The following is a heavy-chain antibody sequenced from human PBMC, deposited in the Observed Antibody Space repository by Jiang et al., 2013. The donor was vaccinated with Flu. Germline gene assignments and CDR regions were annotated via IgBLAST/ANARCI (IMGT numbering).Heavy chain of an antibody. V-gene: IGHV3-23*01. Sequence: GKGLEWVSAISGSGGSTYYADSVKGRFTISRDNSKNTLYLQMNSLRAEDTAVYYCAKEMVRGVAFDYWGQGTLVTVSS. D-gene: IGHD3-10*01. CDR3: AKEMVRGVAFDY. J-gene: IGHJ4*02. CDR2: ISGSGGST.